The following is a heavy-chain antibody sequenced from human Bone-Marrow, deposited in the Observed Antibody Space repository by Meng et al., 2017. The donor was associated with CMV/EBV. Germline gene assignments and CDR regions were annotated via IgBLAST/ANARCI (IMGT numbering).Heavy chain of an antibody. CDR3: VRAGSGFYSVDFDY. Sequence: GALRLSCAASGFTFSSFEMNWVRQAPGKGLQSVASITDDGSAKFYVDSVRGRFTISRDNAKNSLYLQMNSLRAEDTAVYYCVRAGSGFYSVDFDYWGQGTLVTVSS. CDR1: GFTFSSFE. D-gene: IGHD2-15*01. V-gene: IGHV3-7*01. J-gene: IGHJ4*02. CDR2: ITDDGSAK.